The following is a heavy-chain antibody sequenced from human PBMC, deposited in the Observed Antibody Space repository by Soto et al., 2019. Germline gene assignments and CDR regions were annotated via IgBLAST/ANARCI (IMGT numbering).Heavy chain of an antibody. D-gene: IGHD3-9*01. CDR3: ARRDYDILTGYYTNWFDP. Sequence: GESLKISCKGSGYSFTSYWIGWVRQMPGKGLEWMGIIYPGDSDTRYSPSFQGQVTISADKSISTAYLQWSSLKASDTAMYYCARRDYDILTGYYTNWFDPWGLGTLVTVSS. V-gene: IGHV5-51*01. CDR1: GYSFTSYW. CDR2: IYPGDSDT. J-gene: IGHJ5*02.